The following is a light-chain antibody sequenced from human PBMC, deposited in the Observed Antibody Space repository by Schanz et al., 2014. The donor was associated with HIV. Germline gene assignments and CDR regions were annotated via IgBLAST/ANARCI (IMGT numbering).Light chain of an antibody. Sequence: DVQMTQSPSSVSASVGDRVTITCRASQGISSWLAWYQQKPGKAPKLLIYAASSLQSGVPSRFIGSGSGTEFTLTIGGLQPDDFATYYCQQCVTYPYTFGQGTRLDVK. CDR3: QQCVTYPYT. V-gene: IGKV1-12*01. CDR2: AAS. CDR1: QGISSW. J-gene: IGKJ2*01.